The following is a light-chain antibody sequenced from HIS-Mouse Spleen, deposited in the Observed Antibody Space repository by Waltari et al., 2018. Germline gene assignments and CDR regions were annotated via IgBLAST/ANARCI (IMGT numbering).Light chain of an antibody. J-gene: IGLJ2*01. Sequence: SYVLTQPPSVSVAPGKTARITCGGNNIGSKSEHWDQQKPGQAPVLVVYDDSDRPSGIPERFSGSNSGNTATLTISRVEAGDEADYYCQVWDSSSDHVVFGGGTKLTVL. CDR3: QVWDSSSDHVV. V-gene: IGLV3-21*03. CDR1: NIGSKS. CDR2: DDS.